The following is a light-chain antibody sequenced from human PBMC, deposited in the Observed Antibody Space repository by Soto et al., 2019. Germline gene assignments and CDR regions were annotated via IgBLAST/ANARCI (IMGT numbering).Light chain of an antibody. CDR2: GNS. Sequence: QSVLTQPPSVSGAPGQRVTISCTGSSSNIGAGYDVHWYQQLPGTAPKLLIYGNSNRPSGVPDRFSGSKSGTSASLAITGLQAEDEADYYCQSYDSSLSVWVFGGGTKRTVL. J-gene: IGLJ3*02. V-gene: IGLV1-40*01. CDR1: SSNIGAGYD. CDR3: QSYDSSLSVWV.